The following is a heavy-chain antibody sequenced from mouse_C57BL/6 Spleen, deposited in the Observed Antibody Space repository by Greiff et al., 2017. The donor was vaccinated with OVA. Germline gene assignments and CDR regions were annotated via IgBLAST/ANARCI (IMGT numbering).Heavy chain of an antibody. CDR1: GYTFTSYW. Sequence: QVQLQQSGAELVKPGASVKMSCKASGYTFTSYWITWVKQRPGQGLEWIGDIYPGSGSTNYNEKFKSKATLTVDTSSSTAYMQLSSLTSEDSAVYYCARPGRRDELDYWGQGTTLTVSS. CDR2: IYPGSGST. J-gene: IGHJ2*01. CDR3: ARPGRRDELDY. D-gene: IGHD4-1*01. V-gene: IGHV1-55*01.